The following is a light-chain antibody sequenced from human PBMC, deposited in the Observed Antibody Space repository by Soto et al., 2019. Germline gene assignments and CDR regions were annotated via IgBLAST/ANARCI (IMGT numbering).Light chain of an antibody. CDR3: QVWDSSSDLGV. J-gene: IGLJ1*01. V-gene: IGLV3-21*02. Sequence: SYELTQPPSVSVAPGQTARITCGGNNIGSKSVHWYQQKPRQAPVLVVYDDSDRPSGIPERFSGSNSGNTATLTISRVEAGDEADYYCQVWDSSSDLGVFGTGTKLTVL. CDR1: NIGSKS. CDR2: DDS.